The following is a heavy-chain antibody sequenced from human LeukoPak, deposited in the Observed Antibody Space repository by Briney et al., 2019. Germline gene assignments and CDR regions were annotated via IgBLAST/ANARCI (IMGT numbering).Heavy chain of an antibody. CDR3: ARDFPIQLWSNDGFDY. D-gene: IGHD5-18*01. Sequence: ASVKVSCKASGYTFTGYYMHWVRQAPGQGLEWMGWINPNSGGTNYAQKFQGRVTMTRDTSISTAYMELSRLRSDDTAVYYCARDFPIQLWSNDGFDYWGQGTLVTVSS. CDR2: INPNSGGT. CDR1: GYTFTGYY. V-gene: IGHV1-2*02. J-gene: IGHJ4*02.